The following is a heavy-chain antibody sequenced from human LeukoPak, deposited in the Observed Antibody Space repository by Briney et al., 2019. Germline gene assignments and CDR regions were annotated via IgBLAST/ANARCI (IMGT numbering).Heavy chain of an antibody. CDR1: GDSSSNSIYY. CDR3: ARLSGLVGGWFDP. Sequence: SETLSLTCTVSGDSSSNSIYYWGWIRQPPGKGLEWIGTIDYSGSIYYNPSLKSRATISIDTSKNQFSLKLSSVTAADTAMYYCARLSGLVGGWFDPWGQGTLVTVSS. D-gene: IGHD5-12*01. CDR2: IDYSGSI. J-gene: IGHJ5*02. V-gene: IGHV4-39*07.